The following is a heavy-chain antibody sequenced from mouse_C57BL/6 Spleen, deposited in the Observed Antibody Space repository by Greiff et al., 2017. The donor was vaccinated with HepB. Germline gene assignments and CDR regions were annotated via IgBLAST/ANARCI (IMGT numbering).Heavy chain of an antibody. J-gene: IGHJ2*01. Sequence: VQLKESGGGLVKPGGSLKLSCAASGFTFSSYTMSWVRQTPEKRLEWVATISGGGGNTYYPDSVKGRFTISRDNAKNTLYLQMSSLRSEDTALYYCARRDYYGSSYYFDYWGQGTTLTVSS. CDR1: GFTFSSYT. CDR3: ARRDYYGSSYYFDY. V-gene: IGHV5-9*01. CDR2: ISGGGGNT. D-gene: IGHD1-1*01.